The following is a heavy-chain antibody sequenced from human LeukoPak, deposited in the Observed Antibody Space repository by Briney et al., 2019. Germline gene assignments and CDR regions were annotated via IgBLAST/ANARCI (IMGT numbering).Heavy chain of an antibody. CDR2: ISSSSSYI. D-gene: IGHD3-10*01. V-gene: IGHV3-21*01. J-gene: IGHJ4*02. Sequence: GGSLRLSCAASGFTFSRYWMSWVRQAPGKGLEWVSSISSSSSYIYYADSVKGRFTISRDNAKNSLYLQMNSLRAEDTAVYYCAGIRSYYGSGSYYNDPFDYWGQGTLVTVSS. CDR1: GFTFSRYW. CDR3: AGIRSYYGSGSYYNDPFDY.